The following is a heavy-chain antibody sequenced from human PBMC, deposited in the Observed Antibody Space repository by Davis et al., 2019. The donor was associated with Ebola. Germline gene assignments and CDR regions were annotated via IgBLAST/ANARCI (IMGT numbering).Heavy chain of an antibody. CDR3: ARLCSSSCPNDY. Sequence: ASVKVSCKASGYTFTGYYMHWVRQAPGQGLEWMGRMNPHSGGTNYAQKFQGRVTMITDTSISTAYMELNRLTYDDTAVYYCARLCSSSCPNDYWGQGTLVTVSS. CDR1: GYTFTGYY. D-gene: IGHD6-13*01. V-gene: IGHV1-2*06. CDR2: MNPHSGGT. J-gene: IGHJ4*02.